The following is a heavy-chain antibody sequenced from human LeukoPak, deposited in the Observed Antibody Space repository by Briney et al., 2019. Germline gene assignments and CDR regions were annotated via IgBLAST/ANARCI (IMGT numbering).Heavy chain of an antibody. CDR2: IYTSGST. D-gene: IGHD6-19*01. Sequence: PSETLSLTCTVSGGSTSSYYWSWIRQPAGKGLEWIGRIYTSGSTNYNPSLKSRVTMSVDTSKNQFSLKLSSVTAADTAVYYCARESSSGWYGYYFDYWGQGTLVTVSS. CDR3: ARESSSGWYGYYFDY. V-gene: IGHV4-4*07. CDR1: GGSTSSYY. J-gene: IGHJ4*02.